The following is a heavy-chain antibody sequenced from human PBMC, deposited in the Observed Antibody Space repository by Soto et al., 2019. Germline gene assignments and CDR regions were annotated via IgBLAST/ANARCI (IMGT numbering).Heavy chain of an antibody. Sequence: SETLSLTCTVSGGSISSYYWSWIRQPPGKGLEWIGYIYYSGSTNYNPSLKSRVTISVDTSKNQFSLKLNSVTAADSAVYFCARLEGLATISYYFDYWGQGTLVTVSS. J-gene: IGHJ4*02. CDR3: ARLEGLATISYYFDY. D-gene: IGHD3-9*01. CDR1: GGSISSYY. CDR2: IYYSGST. V-gene: IGHV4-59*08.